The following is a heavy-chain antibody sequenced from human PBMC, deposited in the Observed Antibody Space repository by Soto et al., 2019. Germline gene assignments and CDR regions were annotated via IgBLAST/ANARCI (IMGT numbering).Heavy chain of an antibody. CDR1: GFTFSSYA. CDR3: ARDLAWFGELYYYYGMDV. V-gene: IGHV3-30-3*01. J-gene: IGHJ6*02. D-gene: IGHD3-10*01. Sequence: GGSLRLSCAASGFTFSSYAMHWARQAPGKGLEWVAVISYDGSNKYYADSVKGRFTISRDNSKNTLYLQMNSLRAEDTAVYYCARDLAWFGELYYYYGMDVWGQGTTDPVSS. CDR2: ISYDGSNK.